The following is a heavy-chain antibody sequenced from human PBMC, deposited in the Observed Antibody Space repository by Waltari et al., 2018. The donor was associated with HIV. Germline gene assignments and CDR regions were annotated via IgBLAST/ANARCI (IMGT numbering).Heavy chain of an antibody. Sequence: QVQLVESGGGVVQPGRSLGLACAASGFTFKNFAMNWVRQGPGKGLEWVGNIYYDGSKKFYGDSVRGGFTISRDNSKQILYLQMNSRRVEDTALYYCARDYNYAPDYWGQGTLVVVSS. V-gene: IGHV3-33*01. D-gene: IGHD5-18*01. CDR2: IYYDGSKK. CDR3: ARDYNYAPDY. CDR1: GFTFKNFA. J-gene: IGHJ4*02.